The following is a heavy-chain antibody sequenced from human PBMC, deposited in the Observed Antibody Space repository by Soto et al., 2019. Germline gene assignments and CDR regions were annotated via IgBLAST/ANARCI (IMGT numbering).Heavy chain of an antibody. CDR1: GFTFSTNG. CDR2: ISYDGSNK. Sequence: GGSLRLSCAASGFTFSTNGMHWVRQAPGKGLEWVAVISYDGSNKYYADSVKGRLTISRDNSKNTLYLQMNSLRAEDTAVYYCAKDRVQSGLGEVDYWGQGTLVTVSS. D-gene: IGHD3-16*01. J-gene: IGHJ4*02. V-gene: IGHV3-30*18. CDR3: AKDRVQSGLGEVDY.